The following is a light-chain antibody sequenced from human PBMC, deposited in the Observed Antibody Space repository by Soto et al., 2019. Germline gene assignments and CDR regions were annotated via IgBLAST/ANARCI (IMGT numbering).Light chain of an antibody. Sequence: QSVLNQPASVSGSPGQSITISCTGTSSDVGGYKYVSWYQQHPDKAPKLIIFEVSNRPSGISNRFSGSKSGNTASLTISGLQAEDEADYYCASYTSSSTSVSFGRGTKLTVL. CDR3: ASYTSSSTSVS. V-gene: IGLV2-14*01. CDR2: EVS. J-gene: IGLJ2*01. CDR1: SSDVGGYKY.